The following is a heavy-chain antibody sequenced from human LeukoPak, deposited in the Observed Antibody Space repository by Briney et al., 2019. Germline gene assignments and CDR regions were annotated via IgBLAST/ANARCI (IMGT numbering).Heavy chain of an antibody. Sequence: SETLSLTCAVYGGTFNDYWWTWIRQSPGKGLEWIGKVNHSGRTNYNPSLKSRVSISVDRSKKQFSLKLSSVTAADTAVYHCARVPAAGVSYYYYYYYMDVWGKGTTVTVSS. CDR2: VNHSGRT. V-gene: IGHV4-34*01. D-gene: IGHD6-13*01. CDR1: GGTFNDYW. J-gene: IGHJ6*03. CDR3: ARVPAAGVSYYYYYYYMDV.